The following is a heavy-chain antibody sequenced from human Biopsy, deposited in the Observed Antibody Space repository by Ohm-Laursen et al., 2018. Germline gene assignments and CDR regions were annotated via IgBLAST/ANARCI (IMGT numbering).Heavy chain of an antibody. V-gene: IGHV3-23*01. CDR2: ISANGATS. D-gene: IGHD3-3*01. CDR3: AKGGSITIFGVVINNCFDP. CDR1: GFTVSTTY. Sequence: LRLSCTASGFTVSTTYMSWVRQAPGKGPEWVSTISANGATSYYADSVKGRFTISRDNSKNTLYLQMNSVRADDTAIYYCAKGGSITIFGVVINNCFDPWGQGTRVTVSS. J-gene: IGHJ5*02.